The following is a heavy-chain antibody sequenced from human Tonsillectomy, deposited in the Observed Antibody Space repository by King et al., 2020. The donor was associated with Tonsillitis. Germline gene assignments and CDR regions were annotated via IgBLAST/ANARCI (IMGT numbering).Heavy chain of an antibody. CDR1: GFTFGDHA. Sequence: VQLVESGGGLVQPGRSLRLSCTASGFTFGDHAMSWVRQAPGKGLEWVGFIRSKAYGGTTEYAASVKGRFTISRDDTKNIAYLQMNSLKTEDTAVYYCTRNTNGIAPRTFDYWGQGTLVTVSS. V-gene: IGHV3-49*04. J-gene: IGHJ4*02. CDR2: IRSKAYGGTT. CDR3: TRNTNGIAPRTFDY. D-gene: IGHD6-6*01.